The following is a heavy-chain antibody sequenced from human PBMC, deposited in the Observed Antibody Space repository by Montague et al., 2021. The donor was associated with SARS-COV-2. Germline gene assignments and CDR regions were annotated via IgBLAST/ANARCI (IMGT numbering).Heavy chain of an antibody. CDR3: ARHIGKWGFDF. V-gene: IGHV4-59*01. CDR2: IYYSGST. Sequence: SETRSLTCTVSGGSITSYYWTWIRQPPGKGLEWVGRIYYSGSTNYNPSLKSRVTISVDTSKNQFSLKLSSVTAADTTAYYCARHIGKWGFDFWGRGTMVTVAS. D-gene: IGHD2-21*01. CDR1: GGSITSYY. J-gene: IGHJ3*01.